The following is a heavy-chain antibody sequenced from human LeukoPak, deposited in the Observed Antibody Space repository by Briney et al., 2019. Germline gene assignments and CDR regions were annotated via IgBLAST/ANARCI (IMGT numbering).Heavy chain of an antibody. D-gene: IGHD6-13*01. CDR1: GYTLTELS. CDR3: ATEELPGYSSSVMLGY. CDR2: FDPEDGET. Sequence: ASVKVSCKVSGYTLTELSMHWVRQAPGKGLEWMGGFDPEDGETIYAQKFQGRVTMTEDTSTDTAYMELSSLRSEDTAVYYCATEELPGYSSSVMLGYWGQGTLATVSS. J-gene: IGHJ4*02. V-gene: IGHV1-24*01.